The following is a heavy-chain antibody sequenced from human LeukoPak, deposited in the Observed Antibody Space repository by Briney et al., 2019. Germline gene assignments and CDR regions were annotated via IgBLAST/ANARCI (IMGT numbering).Heavy chain of an antibody. Sequence: ASVKVSCKTSGYRFTGYYLHWVRQAPGQGLEWMGWMNPKSGATDYARKFQGRVTMTRDTSISTAYMELTRLGSDDTAVYFCARGSDYDDYFYMDFWGKGTTVTVSS. CDR2: MNPKSGAT. CDR3: ARGSDYDDYFYMDF. CDR1: GYRFTGYY. J-gene: IGHJ6*03. V-gene: IGHV1-2*02.